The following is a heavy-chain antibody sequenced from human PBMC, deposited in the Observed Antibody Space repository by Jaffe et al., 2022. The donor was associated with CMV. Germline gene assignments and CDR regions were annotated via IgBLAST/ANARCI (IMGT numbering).Heavy chain of an antibody. Sequence: EVQLLESGGGLVQPGGSLRLSCAASGFTFSSYAMSWVRQAPGKGLEWVSAISGSGGSTYYADSVKGRFTISRDNSKNTLYLQMNSLRAEDTAVYYCAKDFAEYYDSSGYNDYWGQGTLVTVSS. J-gene: IGHJ4*02. CDR2: ISGSGGST. D-gene: IGHD3-22*01. CDR3: AKDFAEYYDSSGYNDY. CDR1: GFTFSSYA. V-gene: IGHV3-23*01.